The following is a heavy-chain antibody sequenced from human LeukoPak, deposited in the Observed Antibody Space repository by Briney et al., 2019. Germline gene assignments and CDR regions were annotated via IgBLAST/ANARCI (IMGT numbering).Heavy chain of an antibody. V-gene: IGHV3-23*01. CDR1: GFTFSNYA. CDR2: ISGDGGNK. CDR3: ARHPGRIYYYDY. Sequence: PGGSLRLSCAASGFTFSNYAMSWVRQAPGKGLEWVSAISGDGGNKYYAGSVKGRFTISRDNSKNTLYLQMNSLRAEDTAVYYCARHPGRIYYYDYWGQGTLVTVSS. J-gene: IGHJ4*02. D-gene: IGHD2-21*01.